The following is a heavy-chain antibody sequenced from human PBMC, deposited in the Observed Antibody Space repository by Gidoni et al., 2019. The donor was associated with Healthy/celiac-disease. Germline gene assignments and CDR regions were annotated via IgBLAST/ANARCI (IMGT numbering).Heavy chain of an antibody. CDR2: IRSKANSYAT. CDR3: TRREGTMVRGAIGFDP. V-gene: IGHV3-73*02. CDR1: GFTFSGSA. D-gene: IGHD3-10*01. Sequence: EVQLVESGGGLVQPGGSLNLSCAASGFTFSGSAMHWVRQASGKGLEWVGRIRSKANSYATAYAASVKGRFTISRDDSKNTAYLQMNSLKTEDTAVYYCTRREGTMVRGAIGFDPWGQGTLVTVSS. J-gene: IGHJ5*02.